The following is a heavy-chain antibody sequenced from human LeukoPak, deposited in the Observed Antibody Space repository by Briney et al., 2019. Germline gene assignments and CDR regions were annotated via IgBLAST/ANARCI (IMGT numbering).Heavy chain of an antibody. Sequence: GGSLRLSCAASGFTLSSYAMTWVRQAPGRGLEWVSSVDGGGGGTYYADSVKGRFAISRDNSKDTLYLQMNGLRAEDTAVYFCAKQSAGSAAWYSLHYDFWGQGTLVTVSS. V-gene: IGHV3-23*01. CDR1: GFTLSSYA. D-gene: IGHD6-13*01. J-gene: IGHJ4*02. CDR3: AKQSAGSAAWYSLHYDF. CDR2: VDGGGGGT.